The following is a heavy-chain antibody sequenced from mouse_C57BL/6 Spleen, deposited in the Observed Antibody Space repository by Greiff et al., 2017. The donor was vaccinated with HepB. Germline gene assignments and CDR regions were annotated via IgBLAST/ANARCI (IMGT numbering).Heavy chain of an antibody. V-gene: IGHV5-17*01. J-gene: IGHJ1*03. CDR1: GFTFSDYG. CDR2: ISSGSSTI. D-gene: IGHD1-1*01. CDR3: ARGPYYYGSSYWYFDV. Sequence: EVKLVESGGGLVKPGGSLKLSCAASGFTFSDYGMHWVSQAPEKGLEWVAYISSGSSTIYYADTVKGRFTISRDNAKNTLFLQMTSLMSENTAMYYCARGPYYYGSSYWYFDVWGTGTTVTVSS.